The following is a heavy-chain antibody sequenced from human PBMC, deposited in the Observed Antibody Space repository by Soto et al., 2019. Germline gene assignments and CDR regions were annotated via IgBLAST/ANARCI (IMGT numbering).Heavy chain of an antibody. J-gene: IGHJ6*02. V-gene: IGHV1-8*01. CDR2: MNPNSGNT. CDR1: GYTFTSYD. D-gene: IGHD3-3*01. Sequence: GASVKVSCKASGYTFTSYDINWVRQATGQGLEWMGWMNPNSGNTGYAQKFQGRVTMTRNTSISTAYMELSSLRSEDTAVYCCARCRSYDFWSGSPLGYYYYGMDVWGQGTTVTVSS. CDR3: ARCRSYDFWSGSPLGYYYYGMDV.